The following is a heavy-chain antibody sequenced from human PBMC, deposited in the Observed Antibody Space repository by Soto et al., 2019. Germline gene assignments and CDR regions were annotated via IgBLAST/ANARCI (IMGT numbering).Heavy chain of an antibody. Sequence: EEQLVESGGDLVQPGGSLRLSCAASGFTVSNNYMSWVRQAPGKGLEWVSLIYSGGSTYYADSVKGRFTISRDSSKNTRYLPMNSLRAEDTAMYYCAAYSHKGYWGQGTLVTVSS. D-gene: IGHD3-16*01. J-gene: IGHJ4*02. CDR3: AAYSHKGY. V-gene: IGHV3-66*01. CDR1: GFTVSNNY. CDR2: IYSGGST.